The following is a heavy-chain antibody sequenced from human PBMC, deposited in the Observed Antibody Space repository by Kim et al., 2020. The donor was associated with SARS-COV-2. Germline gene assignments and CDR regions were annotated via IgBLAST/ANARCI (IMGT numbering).Heavy chain of an antibody. J-gene: IGHJ6*02. CDR1: GFTFGEDA. Sequence: GGSLRLSCTASGFTFGEDAMSWVRQAPGKGLEWVGFIRSKPYGGTTEYAASVKGRFTISRDDSKSIAYLQMNSLKTEDTAVYYCARVGDTVVVPAAIGSPIPYYYYYYGMDVWGQGTTVTVSS. D-gene: IGHD2-2*01. V-gene: IGHV3-49*04. CDR3: ARVGDTVVVPAAIGSPIPYYYYYYGMDV. CDR2: IRSKPYGGTT.